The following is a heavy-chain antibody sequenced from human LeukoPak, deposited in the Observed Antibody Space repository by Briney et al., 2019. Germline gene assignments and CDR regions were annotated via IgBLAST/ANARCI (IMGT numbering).Heavy chain of an antibody. CDR1: GFTFSSYE. V-gene: IGHV3-43*02. CDR2: VSWDGDTT. Sequence: GGSLRLSCAASGFTFSSYEMNWVRQAPGKGLEWVSLVSWDGDTTYYADSVKGRFTISRDNSKNSLYLQMNSLRTEDTALYYCAKARGLIGGAFDIWGQGTMVTVSS. CDR3: AKARGLIGGAFDI. J-gene: IGHJ3*02. D-gene: IGHD3-22*01.